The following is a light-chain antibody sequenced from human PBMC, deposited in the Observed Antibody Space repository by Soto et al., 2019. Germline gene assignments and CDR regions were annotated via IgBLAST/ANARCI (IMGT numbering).Light chain of an antibody. CDR1: QSVYSKY. CDR2: GAS. J-gene: IGKJ5*01. CDR3: QHHGGSPIT. Sequence: EIVLTQSPGTPSLSPGESATLSCRASQSVYSKYLAWYQQKPGQAPRLLIYGASSRASGIPDRFSGSGSGTDFTLTISRLEPEDFAVYYCQHHGGSPITFGQGTRLEIK. V-gene: IGKV3-20*01.